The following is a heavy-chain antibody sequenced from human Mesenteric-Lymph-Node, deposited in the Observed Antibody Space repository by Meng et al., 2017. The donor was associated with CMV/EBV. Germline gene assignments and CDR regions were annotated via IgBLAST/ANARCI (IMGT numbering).Heavy chain of an antibody. CDR2: ISYDGSNK. Sequence: LSFAASGFTFSSYAIHWVRQAPGKGLEWVAVISYDGSNKYYADSVKGRFTISRDNSKNTLYLQMNSLRAEDTAVYYCARGGSGPLDYWSQGTLVTVSS. CDR3: ARGGSGPLDY. J-gene: IGHJ4*02. CDR1: GFTFSSYA. V-gene: IGHV3-30-3*01.